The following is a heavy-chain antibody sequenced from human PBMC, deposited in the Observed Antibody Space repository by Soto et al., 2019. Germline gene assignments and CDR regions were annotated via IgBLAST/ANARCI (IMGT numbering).Heavy chain of an antibody. D-gene: IGHD3-22*01. Sequence: PGGSLRLSCAASGFTFSSYWMSWVRQAPGKGLEWVSSISSSSTYIYYADSVKGRFTISRDNAKNSLYLQMNSLRAEDTAVYYCARPLHYYDGSGYSAYWGQGTLVTVSS. CDR3: ARPLHYYDGSGYSAY. V-gene: IGHV3-21*01. J-gene: IGHJ4*02. CDR1: GFTFSSYW. CDR2: ISSSSTYI.